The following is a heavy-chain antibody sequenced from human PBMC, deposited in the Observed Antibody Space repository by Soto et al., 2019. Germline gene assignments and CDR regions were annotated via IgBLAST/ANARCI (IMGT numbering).Heavy chain of an antibody. CDR1: GYTFTGYY. CDR3: ARERYQVISDGMDV. Sequence: ASVKVSCKASGYTFTGYYIHWVREAPGQGLEWMGWINPQTGGTSYAQKFQGRVTLSRDTSINTASLEVSRLRFDDAAVYFCARERYQVISDGMDVWGQGTTGTV. D-gene: IGHD2-2*01. CDR2: INPQTGGT. J-gene: IGHJ6*02. V-gene: IGHV1-2*02.